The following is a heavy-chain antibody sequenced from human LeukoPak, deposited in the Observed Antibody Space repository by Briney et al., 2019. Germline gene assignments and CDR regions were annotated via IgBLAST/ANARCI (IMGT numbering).Heavy chain of an antibody. D-gene: IGHD3-3*01. V-gene: IGHV1-2*02. J-gene: IGHJ3*02. Sequence: GASVKVSCKASGYAFSAYYMHWVRQAPGQGLEWMGWLNPQTGDTHFAQKFQGRVTFTRDTSISTAYMAMSRLRSDDTAVYYCARGSRLRVVGRDAFDIWGQGTMVTVSS. CDR2: LNPQTGDT. CDR3: ARGSRLRVVGRDAFDI. CDR1: GYAFSAYY.